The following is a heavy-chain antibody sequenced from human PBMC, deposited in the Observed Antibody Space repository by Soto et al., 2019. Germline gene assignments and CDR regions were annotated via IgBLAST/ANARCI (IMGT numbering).Heavy chain of an antibody. CDR2: IWYDGSNK. Sequence: PGGSLSLSCAASGFTFSSYGMHWVRQAPGKGLEWVAVIWYDGSNKYYADSVKGRFTISRDNSKNTLYLQMNSLRAEDTAVYYCARELVGNCSSTSCWSMQINAFDIWGQGTMVTVSS. V-gene: IGHV3-33*01. CDR1: GFTFSSYG. J-gene: IGHJ3*02. D-gene: IGHD2-2*01. CDR3: ARELVGNCSSTSCWSMQINAFDI.